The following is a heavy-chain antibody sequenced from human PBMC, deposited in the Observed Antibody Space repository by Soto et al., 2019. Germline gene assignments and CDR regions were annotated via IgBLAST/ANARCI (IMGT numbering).Heavy chain of an antibody. D-gene: IGHD4-17*01. V-gene: IGHV3-30*03. CDR3: ASLGDYARISPFDY. J-gene: IGHJ4*02. CDR2: ISYDGSNK. CDR1: GFTFSSYG. Sequence: GGSLRLSCAASGFTFSSYGMHWVRQAPGKGLEWVAVISYDGSNKYYADSVKGRFTIPRDNSKNTLYLQMNSLRAEDTAVYYCASLGDYARISPFDYWGQGTLVTVSS.